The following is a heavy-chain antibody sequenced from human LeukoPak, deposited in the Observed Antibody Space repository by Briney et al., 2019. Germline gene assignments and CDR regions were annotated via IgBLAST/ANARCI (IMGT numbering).Heavy chain of an antibody. V-gene: IGHV1-2*02. Sequence: ASVKVSCKASGYTFTGYYMHWVRQAPGQGLEWMGCINPNSGGTNYAQKFQGRVTMTRDTSISTAYMELSRLRSDDTAVYYCAMTYYDFWSGYPIWVFDYWGQGTLVTVSS. D-gene: IGHD3-3*01. CDR1: GYTFTGYY. J-gene: IGHJ4*02. CDR3: AMTYYDFWSGYPIWVFDY. CDR2: INPNSGGT.